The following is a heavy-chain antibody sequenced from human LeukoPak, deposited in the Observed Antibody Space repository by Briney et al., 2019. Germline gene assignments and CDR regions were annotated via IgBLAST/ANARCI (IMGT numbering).Heavy chain of an antibody. J-gene: IGHJ4*02. Sequence: GASVKVSCKASGYTFTSYGISWVRQAPGQGLEWMGWISAYNGNTNYAQKLQGRVTMTTDTSTSTAYMELRSLRSDDTAVYYCARDTRVSGAARHHSSFDYWGQGTLVTVSS. CDR1: GYTFTSYG. D-gene: IGHD6-6*01. CDR3: ARDTRVSGAARHHSSFDY. CDR2: ISAYNGNT. V-gene: IGHV1-18*01.